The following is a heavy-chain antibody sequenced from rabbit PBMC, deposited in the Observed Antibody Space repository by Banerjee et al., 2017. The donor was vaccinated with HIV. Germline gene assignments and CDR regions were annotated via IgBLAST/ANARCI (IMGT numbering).Heavy chain of an antibody. Sequence: QEQLVESGGGLVQPEGSLTLTCKASGFDFSSNVMCWVRQAPGKGPEWIACIDNGDGSTYYANWVNGRFTISRSTSLNTVTLQMTSLTAADTATYFCARGGNVANSYYYGMDLWGPGTLVTVS. V-gene: IGHV1S47*01. CDR1: GFDFSSNV. CDR3: ARGGNVANSYYYGMDL. D-gene: IGHD8-1*01. CDR2: IDNGDGST. J-gene: IGHJ6*01.